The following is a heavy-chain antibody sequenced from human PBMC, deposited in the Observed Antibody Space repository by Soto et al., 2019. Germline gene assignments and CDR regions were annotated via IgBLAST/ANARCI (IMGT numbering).Heavy chain of an antibody. CDR1: GFTFSDHY. V-gene: IGHV3-11*06. Sequence: PGGSLRLSCAASGFTFSDHYVSWIRQVPGKGLEWVSYISSSTFYTNYADSVKGRFTISRDNAKKSLYLQMNSLRAEDTAVYYCATDDSSVLEYFDYWGQGTLVTVSS. J-gene: IGHJ4*02. CDR2: ISSSTFYT. D-gene: IGHD3-22*01. CDR3: ATDDSSVLEYFDY.